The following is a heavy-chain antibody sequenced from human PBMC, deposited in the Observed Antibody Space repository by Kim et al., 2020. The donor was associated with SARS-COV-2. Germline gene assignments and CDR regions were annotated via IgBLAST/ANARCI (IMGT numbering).Heavy chain of an antibody. CDR2: IYYSGST. V-gene: IGHV4-59*01. J-gene: IGHJ6*03. Sequence: SETLSLTCTVSGGSISSYYWSWIRQPPGKGLEWIGYIYYSGSTNYNPSLKSRVTISVDTSKNQFSLKLSSVTAADTAVYYCAAGGSSFAYYYMDVWGKGT. CDR1: GGSISSYY. D-gene: IGHD6-6*01. CDR3: AAGGSSFAYYYMDV.